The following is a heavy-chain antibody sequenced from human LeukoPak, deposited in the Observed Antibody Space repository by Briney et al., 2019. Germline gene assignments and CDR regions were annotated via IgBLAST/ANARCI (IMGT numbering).Heavy chain of an antibody. D-gene: IGHD3-3*01. CDR3: AKSNTVEWLPNWFDP. CDR2: ISGSGGST. CDR1: GFTFSSYA. J-gene: IGHJ5*02. V-gene: IGHV3-23*01. Sequence: GGSLRLSCAASGFTFSSYAMSWDRQAPGKGLEWVSAISGSGGSTYYADSVKGRFTISRDNSKNTLYLQMNSLRAEDTAVYYCAKSNTVEWLPNWFDPWGQGTLVTVSS.